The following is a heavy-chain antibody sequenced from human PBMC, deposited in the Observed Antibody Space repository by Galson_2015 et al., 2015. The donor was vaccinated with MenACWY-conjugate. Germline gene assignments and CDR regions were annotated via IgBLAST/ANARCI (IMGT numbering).Heavy chain of an antibody. D-gene: IGHD2-21*02. CDR1: GFTFSSYS. CDR2: ISRSGEYI. Sequence: SLRLSCAASGFTFSSYSMNWVRQAPGKGLVWVSCISRSGEYIYYAESVRGRFTISRDNAKNSLYLQMNSLRADDTAVYYCARDPLEVVVVTAIDNLWGQGTLVTVSS. J-gene: IGHJ5*02. CDR3: ARDPLEVVVVTAIDNL. V-gene: IGHV3-21*01.